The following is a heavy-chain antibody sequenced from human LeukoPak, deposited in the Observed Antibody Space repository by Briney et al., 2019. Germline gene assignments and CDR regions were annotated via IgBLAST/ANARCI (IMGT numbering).Heavy chain of an antibody. CDR1: GGSISSGDYY. D-gene: IGHD3-10*01. Sequence: SETLSLTCTVPGGSISSGDYYWSWIRQLPGKGLEWIGFIYYSGSTYYTPSLESRLTISLNTSKNQFSLRLSSVTAADTAVYHCASASRGVGLHYAYWGQGTLVTVSS. J-gene: IGHJ4*02. V-gene: IGHV4-31*03. CDR2: IYYSGST. CDR3: ASASRGVGLHYAY.